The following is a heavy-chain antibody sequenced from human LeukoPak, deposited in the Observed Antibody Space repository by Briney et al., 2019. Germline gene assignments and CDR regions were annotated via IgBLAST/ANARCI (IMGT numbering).Heavy chain of an antibody. CDR3: ARRPYYDSSGNYYGMDV. V-gene: IGHV4-59*01. CDR1: GGSISSYY. J-gene: IGHJ6*02. CDR2: IYYSGST. D-gene: IGHD3-22*01. Sequence: SETLSLTCTVSGGSISSYYWSWIRQPPGKGLEWIGYIYYSGSTNYNPSRKSRVTISVDTSKNQFSLKLSSVTAADTAVYYCARRPYYDSSGNYYGMDVWGQGTTVTVSS.